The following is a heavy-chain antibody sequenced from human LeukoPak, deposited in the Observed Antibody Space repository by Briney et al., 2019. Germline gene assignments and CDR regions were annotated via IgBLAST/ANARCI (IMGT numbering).Heavy chain of an antibody. CDR3: ARDPMIVVAKDY. CDR2: ISSSGSTI. CDR1: GFTFSDYY. D-gene: IGHD3-22*01. V-gene: IGHV3-11*01. Sequence: PGGSLRLSCAASGFTFSDYYMSRIRQAPGKGLEWVSYISSSGSTIYYADSVKGRFTISRDNAKNSLYLQMNSLRAEDTAVYYCARDPMIVVAKDYWGQGTLVTVSS. J-gene: IGHJ4*02.